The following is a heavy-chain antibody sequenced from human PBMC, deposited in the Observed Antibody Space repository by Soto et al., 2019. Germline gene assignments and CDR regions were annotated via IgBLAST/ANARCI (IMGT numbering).Heavy chain of an antibody. D-gene: IGHD5-12*01. CDR1: GFTFDDYA. Sequence: EVQLVESGGGLVQPGRSLRLSCAASGFTFDDYAMHWVQQAPGKGLEWVSGISWNSGSIGYADSVKGRFTISRDNAKNSLYLQMNSLRAEDTALYYCAKDGRDGYNSDFDYWGQGTLVTVSS. CDR2: ISWNSGSI. V-gene: IGHV3-9*01. J-gene: IGHJ4*02. CDR3: AKDGRDGYNSDFDY.